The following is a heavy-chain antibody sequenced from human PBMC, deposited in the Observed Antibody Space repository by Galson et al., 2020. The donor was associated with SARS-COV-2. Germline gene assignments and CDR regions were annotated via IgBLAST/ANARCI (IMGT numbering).Heavy chain of an antibody. V-gene: IGHV3-30-3*01. CDR2: ISYDENYK. CDR3: AKETEDYDSSNFDF. CDR1: GFTLRNSA. D-gene: IGHD3-22*01. Sequence: EGSLRLSCAASGFTLRNSAMHWVRQAPGKGLEWVAIISYDENYKYADSVKGRFTISRDNSKNTLYLQMNSLRPEDTAVYFCAKETEDYDSSNFDFGGQGTLVTVSS. J-gene: IGHJ4*02.